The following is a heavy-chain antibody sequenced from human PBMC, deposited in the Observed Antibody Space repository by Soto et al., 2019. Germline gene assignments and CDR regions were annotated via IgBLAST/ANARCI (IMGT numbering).Heavy chain of an antibody. Sequence: GRSRRLSCVASGFTFSSNGIHWVRQAPGKGLEWLEVIWYDGSIKYYADSVKGRFTISRDDYKNTLYLQMDSLRVEDSAIYYCPRAFSPGVAGRLFDFWGLGTPVTVSS. D-gene: IGHD6-19*01. CDR2: IWYDGSIK. CDR3: PRAFSPGVAGRLFDF. V-gene: IGHV3-33*08. J-gene: IGHJ4*02. CDR1: GFTFSSNG.